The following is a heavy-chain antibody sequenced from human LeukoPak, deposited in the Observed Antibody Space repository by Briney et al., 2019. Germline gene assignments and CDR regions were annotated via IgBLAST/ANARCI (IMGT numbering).Heavy chain of an antibody. CDR2: VNPNSGGT. D-gene: IGHD2-2*01. CDR3: ARVLKPVVPAATYYYGMDV. V-gene: IGHV1-2*02. CDR1: GYTFTGYY. J-gene: IGHJ6*02. Sequence: ASVKVSCKASGYTFTGYYMHWVRQAPGQGLEWMGWVNPNSGGTNYAQKFQGRVTMTRDTSISTAYMELSRLRSDDTAVYYCARVLKPVVPAATYYYGMDVWGQGTTVTVSS.